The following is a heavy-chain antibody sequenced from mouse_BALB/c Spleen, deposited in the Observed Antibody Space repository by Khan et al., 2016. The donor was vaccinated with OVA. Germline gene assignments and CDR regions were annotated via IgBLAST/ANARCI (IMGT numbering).Heavy chain of an antibody. CDR3: AKGGGDSHSWFFDV. CDR2: INTNTGEP. D-gene: IGHD6-1*01. J-gene: IGHJ1*01. Sequence: QIQLVQSGPELKKPGETVKISCKASGYTFTNYGMNWVKQAPGKGLKWMGWINTNTGEPTYAEEFKRRFAFSLETSASTAYLQINNLKDEDTATYFCAKGGGDSHSWFFDVWGAGATVTVSS. V-gene: IGHV9-3*02. CDR1: GYTFTNYG.